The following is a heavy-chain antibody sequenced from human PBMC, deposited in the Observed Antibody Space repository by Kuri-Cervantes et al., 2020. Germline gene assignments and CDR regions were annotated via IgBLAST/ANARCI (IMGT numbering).Heavy chain of an antibody. CDR1: GFTFSRYA. Sequence: LSLTCAASGFTFSRYAMSWVRQAPGKGLEWVSAISGSGGSTYYADSVKGRFTISRDNSKNTLYLQMNSLRADDTAVYYCAKLRGGGTVVTPFDYWGQGTLATVSS. V-gene: IGHV3-23*01. CDR3: AKLRGGGTVVTPFDY. D-gene: IGHD4-23*01. CDR2: ISGSGGST. J-gene: IGHJ4*02.